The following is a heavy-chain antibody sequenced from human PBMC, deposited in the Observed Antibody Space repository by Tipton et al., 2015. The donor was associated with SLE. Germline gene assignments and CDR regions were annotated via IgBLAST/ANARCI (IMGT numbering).Heavy chain of an antibody. Sequence: TLSLTCTVSGVSISSHYWSWIRQPPGKGLEWIGYIYYSGSTNYHPSLKGRGTISVDTSKNQFSLKLTSVTAADTAVYYCARALPFNYDFWSGYSTDPFDVWGQGTMVTVSA. CDR2: IYYSGST. V-gene: IGHV4-59*11. J-gene: IGHJ3*01. D-gene: IGHD3-3*01. CDR3: ARALPFNYDFWSGYSTDPFDV. CDR1: GVSISSHY.